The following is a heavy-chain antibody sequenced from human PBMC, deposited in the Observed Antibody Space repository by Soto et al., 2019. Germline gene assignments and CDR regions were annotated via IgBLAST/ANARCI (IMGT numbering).Heavy chain of an antibody. CDR3: AKDHYSSSWFVSYYFDY. V-gene: IGHV3-30*18. D-gene: IGHD6-13*01. Sequence: VGSLRLSCAASGFTFSSYGMHWVRQAPGKGLEWVAVISYDGSNKYYADSVKGRFTISRDNSKNTLYLQMNSLRAEDTAVYYCAKDHYSSSWFVSYYFDYCGQGTLVTVSS. CDR2: ISYDGSNK. CDR1: GFTFSSYG. J-gene: IGHJ4*02.